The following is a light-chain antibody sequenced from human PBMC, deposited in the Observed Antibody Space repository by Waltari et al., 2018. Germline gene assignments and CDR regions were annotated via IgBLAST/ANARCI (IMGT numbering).Light chain of an antibody. Sequence: EIVLTQSPGTLSLSPGERATLSCRASQSLGSSYLAWYQQRPGQAPRLLIYGVSTRVTGIPDRFSGSGSGADFTLTISRLEPEDFAIFYCQHYGSSPYAFGQGTKLEIK. CDR3: QHYGSSPYA. V-gene: IGKV3-20*01. CDR1: QSLGSSY. J-gene: IGKJ2*01. CDR2: GVS.